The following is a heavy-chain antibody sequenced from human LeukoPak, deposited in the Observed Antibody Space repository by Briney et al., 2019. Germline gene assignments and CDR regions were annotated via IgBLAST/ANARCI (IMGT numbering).Heavy chain of an antibody. CDR3: ATSDYYDSSGYYQYYFDY. Sequence: SQTLSLTCTVSGGSISSYYWSWLRQPPGKGLEGLGYIYYSGNTNYNPSLKSRVTISVDTSKNQFSLKLSSVTAADTAVYYCATSDYYDSSGYYQYYFDYWGQGTLVTVSS. CDR1: GGSISSYY. V-gene: IGHV4-59*08. D-gene: IGHD3-22*01. CDR2: IYYSGNT. J-gene: IGHJ4*02.